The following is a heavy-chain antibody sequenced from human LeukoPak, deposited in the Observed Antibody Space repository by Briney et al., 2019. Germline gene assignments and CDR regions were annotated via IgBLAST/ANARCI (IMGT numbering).Heavy chain of an antibody. V-gene: IGHV4-31*03. CDR3: ARYSRAYGSSGSLDY. CDR1: GGSISSGGYY. Sequence: SQTLSLTCTVSGGSISSGGYYWSWIRQHPGKGLEWIGYIYYSGSAYYNPSLKSRVTISVDTSKNQFSLKLSSVTAADTAVYYCARYSRAYGSSGSLDYWGQGTLVTVSS. D-gene: IGHD3-10*01. J-gene: IGHJ4*02. CDR2: IYYSGSA.